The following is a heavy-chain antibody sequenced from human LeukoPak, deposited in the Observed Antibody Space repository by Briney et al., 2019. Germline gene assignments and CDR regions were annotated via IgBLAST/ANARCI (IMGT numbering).Heavy chain of an antibody. V-gene: IGHV7-4-1*02. CDR2: NNTNTGNP. D-gene: IGHD3-16*02. Sequence: ASVKVSCKASGYTFTSYAMNWVRQAPGQGLEWMGWNNTNTGNPTYAQGFTGRFVFYLDTSVSTAYLQISSLKAEDTAVYSFARDDYVWGSYRTLDYWGQGTLVTVSS. CDR1: GYTFTSYA. CDR3: ARDDYVWGSYRTLDY. J-gene: IGHJ4*02.